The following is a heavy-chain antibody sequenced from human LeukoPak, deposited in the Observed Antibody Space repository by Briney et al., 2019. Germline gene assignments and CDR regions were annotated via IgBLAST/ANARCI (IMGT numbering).Heavy chain of an antibody. D-gene: IGHD3-10*01. CDR1: GGSISSGDFP. Sequence: PSETLSLTCAVSGGSISSGDFPWSWIRQPPGKGLEWIGYIFHTGHTSYNPSLKSRVTISVDMSKNQLSLRLTSVTAADTAVYYCARGFYGAGSQFDYWGQGTLVTVSS. V-gene: IGHV4-30-2*01. CDR3: ARGFYGAGSQFDY. J-gene: IGHJ4*02. CDR2: IFHTGHT.